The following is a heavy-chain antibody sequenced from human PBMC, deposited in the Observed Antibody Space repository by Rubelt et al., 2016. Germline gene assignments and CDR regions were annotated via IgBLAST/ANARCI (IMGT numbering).Heavy chain of an antibody. Sequence: ADSVKGRFTISRDNAKNSLYLQMNSLRAEDTALYYCAKGSRGAATGANFDYWGQGTLVTVSS. D-gene: IGHD1-14*01. CDR3: AKGSRGAATGANFDY. V-gene: IGHV3-9*01. J-gene: IGHJ4*02.